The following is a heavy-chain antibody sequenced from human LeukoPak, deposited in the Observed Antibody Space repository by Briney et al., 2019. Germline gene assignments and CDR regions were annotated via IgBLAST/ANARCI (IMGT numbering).Heavy chain of an antibody. CDR3: ARVQLEYYYYYYYGMDV. V-gene: IGHV1-18*01. D-gene: IGHD1-1*01. CDR2: ISAYNGNT. J-gene: IGHJ6*02. CDR1: GYTFTSYG. Sequence: ASVKVSCKASGYTFTSYGISWVRQAPGQGLEWMGWISAYNGNTNYAQKLQGRVTMTTDTSTSTAYMELGSLRSDDTAVYYCARVQLEYYYYYYYGMDVWGQGTTVTVSS.